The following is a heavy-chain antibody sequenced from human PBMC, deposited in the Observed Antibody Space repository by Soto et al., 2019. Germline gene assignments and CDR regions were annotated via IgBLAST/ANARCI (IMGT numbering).Heavy chain of an antibody. D-gene: IGHD4-17*01. J-gene: IGHJ6*02. V-gene: IGHV5-10-1*01. CDR1: GYSFSNFW. CDR2: IDPGDPHT. CDR3: ARHDYGDSGTRYYYYFFGMDV. Sequence: PGESLKISCRGSGYSFSNFWISWVRQMPGKGLEWMGRIDPGDPHTNYSPSFQGHVTFSADKSISTAYLQWNSLKASDTAIYYCARHDYGDSGTRYYYYFFGMDVWGQGTTVTVSS.